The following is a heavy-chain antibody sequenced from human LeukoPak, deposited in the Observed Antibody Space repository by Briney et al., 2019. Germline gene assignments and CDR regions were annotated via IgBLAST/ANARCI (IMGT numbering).Heavy chain of an antibody. Sequence: PGGSLRLSCAASGFTFSDAWMTWVRQAPGKGLEWVGRIKSKTDGATTDYAAPVKGRFTISRDDSKNTLYLQMNSLKTEDTAVYYCTTRKNGYYYGSGSYSYYFDYWGQGTLVTVSS. CDR2: IKSKTDGATT. J-gene: IGHJ4*02. D-gene: IGHD3-10*01. V-gene: IGHV3-15*01. CDR3: TTRKNGYYYGSGSYSYYFDY. CDR1: GFTFSDAW.